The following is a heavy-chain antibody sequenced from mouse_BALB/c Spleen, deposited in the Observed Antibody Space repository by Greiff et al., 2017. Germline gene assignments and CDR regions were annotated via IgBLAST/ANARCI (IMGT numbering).Heavy chain of an antibody. CDR2: ISSGGSYT. CDR3: ARQGTTMITTGGFAY. J-gene: IGHJ3*01. D-gene: IGHD2-4*01. V-gene: IGHV5-6*01. Sequence: EVQLVESGGDLVKPGGSLKLSCAASGFTFSSYGMSWVRQTPDKRLEWVATISSGGSYTYYPDSVKGRFTISRDNAKNTLYLQMSSLKSEDTAMYYCARQGTTMITTGGFAYWGQGTLVTVSA. CDR1: GFTFSSYG.